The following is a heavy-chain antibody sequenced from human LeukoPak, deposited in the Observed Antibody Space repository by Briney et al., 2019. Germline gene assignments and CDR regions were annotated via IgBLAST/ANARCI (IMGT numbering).Heavy chain of an antibody. CDR3: AKDLAYYDSSGYYLE. CDR1: GFTFSSYA. J-gene: IGHJ4*02. Sequence: GGSLRLSCAASGFTFSSYAMSWVRQAPGKGLEWVSAISGSGGSTYYADSVKGRFTISRDNSKNTLYLQMNSLRAEDTAVYYCAKDLAYYDSSGYYLEWGRGTLVTVSS. V-gene: IGHV3-23*01. D-gene: IGHD3-22*01. CDR2: ISGSGGST.